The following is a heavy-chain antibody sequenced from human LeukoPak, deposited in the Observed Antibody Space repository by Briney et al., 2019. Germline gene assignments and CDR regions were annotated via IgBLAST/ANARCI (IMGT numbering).Heavy chain of an antibody. Sequence: ASVKVSCEASGYTSTDYYMHWVRQAPGQGLEWMGWINPNSGGTNYAQKFQGRVTMTRDTSISTSYMELSSLRSDDTAVYYCVGSNSVEYWGQGTLVTVSS. V-gene: IGHV1-2*02. CDR1: GYTSTDYY. CDR2: INPNSGGT. J-gene: IGHJ4*02. CDR3: VGSNSVEY. D-gene: IGHD4-23*01.